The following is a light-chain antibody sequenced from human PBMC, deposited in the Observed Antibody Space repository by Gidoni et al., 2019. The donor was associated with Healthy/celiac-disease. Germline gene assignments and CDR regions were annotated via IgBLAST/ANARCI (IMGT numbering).Light chain of an antibody. V-gene: IGKV1-39*01. CDR3: QQSYSTPIT. CDR2: AAS. CDR1: QSISSY. Sequence: DIQMTQSPSSLSASVGDRVTITCRASQSISSYLNWYQQKPGKAPKLLIYAASSLQSGVPSRFSGSGSGTDFTLTISSLQPEDFATYYCQQSYSTPITCXPXTKVDIK. J-gene: IGKJ3*01.